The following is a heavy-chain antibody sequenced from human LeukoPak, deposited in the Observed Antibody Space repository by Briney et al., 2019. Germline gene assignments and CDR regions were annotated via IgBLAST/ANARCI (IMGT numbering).Heavy chain of an antibody. V-gene: IGHV3-48*04. CDR3: AKMGAYEHGGS. Sequence: QSGGSLRLSCAASGFTFSSYSMNWVRQAPGKGLEWVSYISSSSSTIYYADSVKGRFTISRDNAKNSLYLQMNSLRVEDTAVYFCAKMGAYEHGGSWGQGTLVTVSS. J-gene: IGHJ4*02. D-gene: IGHD4-23*01. CDR2: ISSSSSTI. CDR1: GFTFSSYS.